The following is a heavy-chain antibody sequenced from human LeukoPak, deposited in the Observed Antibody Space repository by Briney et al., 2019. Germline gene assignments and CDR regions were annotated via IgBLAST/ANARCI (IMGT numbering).Heavy chain of an antibody. CDR2: ITSSSSYI. Sequence: GSLRLSCAASGFTFSSYSMNWVRQAPGKGLEWVSSITSSSSYIYYADSVKGRFTISRDNSKNTLYLQMNDLRAEDTAVYYCAKDKYSSSWYFLDYWGQGTLVTVSS. D-gene: IGHD6-13*01. CDR1: GFTFSSYS. V-gene: IGHV3-21*04. CDR3: AKDKYSSSWYFLDY. J-gene: IGHJ4*02.